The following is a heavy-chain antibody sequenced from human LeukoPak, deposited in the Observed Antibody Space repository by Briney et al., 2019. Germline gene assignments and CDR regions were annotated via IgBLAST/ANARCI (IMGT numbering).Heavy chain of an antibody. D-gene: IGHD2-2*01. Sequence: ASVKVSCKASGYTLTSYDINWVRQATGQGLEWMGWINPNSGGTNYAQKFQGRVTMTRDTSISTAYMELSRLRSDDTAVYYCARDPYPKYCSSTSCYGYYYYMDVWGKGTTVTVSS. V-gene: IGHV1-2*02. CDR1: GYTLTSYD. CDR3: ARDPYPKYCSSTSCYGYYYYMDV. CDR2: INPNSGGT. J-gene: IGHJ6*03.